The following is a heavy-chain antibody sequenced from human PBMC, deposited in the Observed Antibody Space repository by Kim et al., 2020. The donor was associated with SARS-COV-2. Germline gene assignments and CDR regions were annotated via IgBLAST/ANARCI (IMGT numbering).Heavy chain of an antibody. J-gene: IGHJ2*01. Sequence: SVKSRITISPDTSKNQFSLQLNSVTPEDTAVYYCARLLVSSSSPWHFDLWGRGTLVTVSS. CDR3: ARLLVSSSSPWHFDL. D-gene: IGHD6-13*01. V-gene: IGHV6-1*01.